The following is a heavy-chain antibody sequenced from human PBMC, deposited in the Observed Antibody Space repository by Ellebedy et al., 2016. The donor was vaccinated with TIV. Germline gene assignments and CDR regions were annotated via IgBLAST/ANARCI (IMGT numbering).Heavy chain of an antibody. CDR2: ISNTGGST. V-gene: IGHV3-23*01. Sequence: GGSLRLSXTASGFIFYTYAMNWVRQAPGKGPEWVSAISNTGGSTYYADSVKGRFTISRDNSQDTLYLQMNSLRADDTAVYYCAKEVRPARNSFDPWGQGTLVTVSS. J-gene: IGHJ5*02. CDR1: GFIFYTYA. CDR3: AKEVRPARNSFDP.